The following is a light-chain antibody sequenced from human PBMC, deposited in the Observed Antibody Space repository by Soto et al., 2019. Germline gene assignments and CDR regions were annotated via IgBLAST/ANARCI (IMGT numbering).Light chain of an antibody. J-gene: IGKJ1*01. Sequence: DIQMTQCPSTLSASVGDRVTITCRASQSISSWLAWYQQKPGKAPKLLIYDASSLESGVPSRFSGSGSGTEFTLTISSLQPDDFATYYCQQYNSYSTFGQGTKVEIK. V-gene: IGKV1-5*01. CDR1: QSISSW. CDR3: QQYNSYST. CDR2: DAS.